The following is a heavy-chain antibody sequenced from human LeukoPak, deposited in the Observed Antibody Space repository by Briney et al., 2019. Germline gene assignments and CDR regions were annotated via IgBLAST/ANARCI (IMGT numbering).Heavy chain of an antibody. Sequence: ASVKVSCKASGYTFTSYYMHWVRQAPGQGLEWMGIINPSGGSTSYAQKFQGRVTMTRDTSTSTVYMELSSLGSEDTAVYYCARDGSAGVLLAHYMDVWGKGTTVTVSS. CDR2: INPSGGST. CDR3: ARDGSAGVLLAHYMDV. V-gene: IGHV1-46*01. D-gene: IGHD2-21*01. J-gene: IGHJ6*03. CDR1: GYTFTSYY.